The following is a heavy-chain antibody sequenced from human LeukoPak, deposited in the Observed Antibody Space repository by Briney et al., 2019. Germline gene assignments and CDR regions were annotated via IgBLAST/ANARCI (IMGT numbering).Heavy chain of an antibody. V-gene: IGHV1-2*02. CDR3: ARDAVAVGVRGSWFDP. J-gene: IGHJ5*02. Sequence: GASVKVSCKASGYTLTAYYMHWVRQAPGQGLEWMGWINPNSGDTNYAQKFQGRVTMTRDTSITTAYMELSSLRSDDTALYYCARDAVAVGVRGSWFDPWGQGTLVTVSS. CDR1: GYTLTAYY. CDR2: INPNSGDT. D-gene: IGHD6-19*01.